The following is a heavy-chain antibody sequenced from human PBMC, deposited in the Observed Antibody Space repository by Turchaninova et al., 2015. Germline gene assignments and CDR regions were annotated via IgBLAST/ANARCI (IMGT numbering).Heavy chain of an antibody. CDR3: AKDFLGSSWAFDS. CDR2: LSEDGRKK. CDR1: GFTFISYS. Sequence: QVQLVESGGGVVQPGRSLRLSCVVFGFTFISYSMPWFLPAPGKGLGWVAGLSEDGRKKNDAHVGKGLFTISREKTKNMLYLQMDSLSAEETALYYCAKDFLGSSWAFDSWGLGTLVTVSS. D-gene: IGHD6-13*01. V-gene: IGHV3-30*18. J-gene: IGHJ4*02.